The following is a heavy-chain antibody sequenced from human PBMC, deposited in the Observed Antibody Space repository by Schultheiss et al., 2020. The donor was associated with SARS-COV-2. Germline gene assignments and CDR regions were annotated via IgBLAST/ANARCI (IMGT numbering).Heavy chain of an antibody. CDR1: GFSFDSYA. CDR3: AKDWSDYGDYGWFDP. V-gene: IGHV3-23*01. D-gene: IGHD4-17*01. J-gene: IGHJ5*02. CDR2: ISGTGRST. Sequence: GESLKISCAGSGFSFDSYAMSWVRQAPGKGLEWVSGISGTGRSTYYADSVKGRFTISRDNSKNTVYLQIISLRAEDTAVYYCAKDWSDYGDYGWFDPWGPGTLVTVSS.